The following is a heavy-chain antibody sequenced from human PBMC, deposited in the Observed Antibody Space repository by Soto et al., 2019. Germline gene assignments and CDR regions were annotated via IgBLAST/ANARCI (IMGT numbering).Heavy chain of an antibody. CDR1: GFTFSSYA. V-gene: IGHV3-23*01. CDR3: AKDSTPPPDIVVVVAPTPPDY. J-gene: IGHJ4*02. CDR2: ISGSGGST. Sequence: PGGSLRLSCAASGFTFSSYAMSWVRQAPGKGLEWVSAISGSGGSTYYADSVKGRFTISRDNSKNTLYLQMNSLRAEDTAVYYCAKDSTPPPDIVVVVAPTPPDYSARGTLVPVSS. D-gene: IGHD2-15*01.